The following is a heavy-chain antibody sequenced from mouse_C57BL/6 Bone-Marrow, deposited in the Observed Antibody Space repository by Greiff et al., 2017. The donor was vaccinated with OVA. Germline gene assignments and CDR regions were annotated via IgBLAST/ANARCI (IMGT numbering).Heavy chain of an antibody. J-gene: IGHJ3*01. D-gene: IGHD2-1*01. CDR1: GYTFTSYT. V-gene: IGHV1-4*01. CDR3: AREDGNWFAY. CDR2: INPSSGYT. Sequence: QVQLQQSGAELARPGASVKMSCKASGYTFTSYTMHWVTQRPGQGLEWIGYINPSSGYTKYTQKFNDQATLHADKYYSTADMQLSSLTAEDSAGYYCAREDGNWFAYWGQGTLVTVSA.